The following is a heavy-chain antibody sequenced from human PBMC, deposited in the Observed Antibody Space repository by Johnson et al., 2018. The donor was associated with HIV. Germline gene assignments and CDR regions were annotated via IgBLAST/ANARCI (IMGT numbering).Heavy chain of an antibody. J-gene: IGHJ3*02. CDR2: IRYDGSNK. CDR1: GFTFSSYG. D-gene: IGHD3-9*01. CDR3: ASGYFDWLLISAVAFDI. Sequence: QVQLVESGGGVVQPGGSLRLSCAVSGFTFSSYGMHWVRQAPGKGLEWVAFIRYDGSNKYYADSVKGRFTISRDNSKNTLYLQMNSLRAEDTAVYYCASGYFDWLLISAVAFDIWGQGTMVTVSS. V-gene: IGHV3-30*02.